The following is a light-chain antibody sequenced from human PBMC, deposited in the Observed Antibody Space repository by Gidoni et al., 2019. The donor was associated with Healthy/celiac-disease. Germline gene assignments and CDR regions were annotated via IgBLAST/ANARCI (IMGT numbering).Light chain of an antibody. V-gene: IGLV1-44*01. CDR1: SSNIGSNT. CDR2: SNN. CDR3: AAWDDSLNVV. J-gene: IGLJ3*02. Sequence: QSVLTQPPSPSGTPGQRVTISCSGSSSNIGSNTVNWYQQLPGTAPKLLIYSNNQRPSGVPDRFSGSKSGTSASLAISGPQSEDEADYYCAAWDDSLNVVFGGGTKLTVL.